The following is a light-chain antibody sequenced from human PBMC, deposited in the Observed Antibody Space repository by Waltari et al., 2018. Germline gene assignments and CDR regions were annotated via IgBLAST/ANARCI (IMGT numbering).Light chain of an antibody. CDR3: MQALEFPPT. J-gene: IGKJ4*01. Sequence: DIVMTQTPLSLPVTLGEPASISCRSSQSLLDSEDGNTYLEWYLQKPGQSPQLLIYEVSNRASGVPDRFSGSGSDTDFTLKISRVEAGDVGVYYCMQALEFPPTFGGGTKVEIK. CDR1: QSLLDSEDGNTY. CDR2: EVS. V-gene: IGKV2-40*01.